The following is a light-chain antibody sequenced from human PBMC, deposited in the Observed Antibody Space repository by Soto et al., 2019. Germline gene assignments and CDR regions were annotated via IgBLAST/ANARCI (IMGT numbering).Light chain of an antibody. V-gene: IGKV3-11*01. Sequence: EIVLTQSPVTLSLSPGERATLSCRASQSISSYLAWYQQKPGQAPRLLMYAASSRVTGIPARFSGSGSGTDFTLTISSLEPEDFAVYYCQQRSSWPLTFGGGTKVGIK. CDR1: QSISSY. CDR3: QQRSSWPLT. J-gene: IGKJ4*01. CDR2: AAS.